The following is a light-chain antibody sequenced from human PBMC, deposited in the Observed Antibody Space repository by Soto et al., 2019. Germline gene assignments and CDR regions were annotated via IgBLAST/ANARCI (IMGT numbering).Light chain of an antibody. Sequence: EIVLTHSPGTLSLSPGERATLSGRASQSVSSNLAWYQQKPGRAHRLLIYGASSRATGIPDRFSGSGSGTDFTLTISRLEPEDFAMYYCQQYGYLVTFGGGTKVDIK. CDR1: QSVSSN. V-gene: IGKV3-20*01. CDR3: QQYGYLVT. J-gene: IGKJ4*01. CDR2: GAS.